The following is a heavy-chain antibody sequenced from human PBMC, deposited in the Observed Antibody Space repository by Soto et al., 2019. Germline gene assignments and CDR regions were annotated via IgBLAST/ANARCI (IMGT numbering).Heavy chain of an antibody. Sequence: QVQLVESGGGVVQPGRSLRLSCAASGFTFSSYGMHWVRQAPGKGLEWVAVIWYDGSNKYYAESVKGRFTISRDNSKNTLNLQMNSLRAEDTAVYYCARDSHVGSGWQLTVDYWGQGTLVTVSS. CDR1: GFTFSSYG. CDR3: ARDSHVGSGWQLTVDY. V-gene: IGHV3-33*01. CDR2: IWYDGSNK. J-gene: IGHJ4*02. D-gene: IGHD6-19*01.